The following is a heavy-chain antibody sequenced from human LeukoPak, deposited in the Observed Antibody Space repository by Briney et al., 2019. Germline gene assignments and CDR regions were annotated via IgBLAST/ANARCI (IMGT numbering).Heavy chain of an antibody. CDR3: ARAVAVVVPAVLAY. Sequence: ASVKVSCKASGYTFTGYYMHWVRQAPGQGLEWMGWINPNSGGTNYAQKFQGWVTMTRDTSISTAYMELSRLRSDDTAVYYCARAVAVVVPAVLAYWGQGTLVTVSS. CDR2: INPNSGGT. D-gene: IGHD2-2*01. V-gene: IGHV1-2*04. J-gene: IGHJ4*02. CDR1: GYTFTGYY.